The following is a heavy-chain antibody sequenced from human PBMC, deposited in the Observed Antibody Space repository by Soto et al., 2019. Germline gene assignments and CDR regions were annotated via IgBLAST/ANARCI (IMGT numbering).Heavy chain of an antibody. D-gene: IGHD3-10*01. V-gene: IGHV3-33*01. Sequence: GGSLRLSCAASGFTFSSYGMHWVRQAPGKGLEWVAVIWYDGSNKYYADSVKGRFTISRDNSKNTLYLQMNSLRAEDTAVYYCARDVVGRRVVRGVGIDPWGQGTLVTVSS. CDR1: GFTFSSYG. J-gene: IGHJ5*02. CDR2: IWYDGSNK. CDR3: ARDVVGRRVVRGVGIDP.